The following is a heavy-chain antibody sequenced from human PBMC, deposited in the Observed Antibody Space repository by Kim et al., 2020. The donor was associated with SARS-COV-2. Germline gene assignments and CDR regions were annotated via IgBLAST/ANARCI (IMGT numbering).Heavy chain of an antibody. V-gene: IGHV3-33*06. CDR3: AKEGYYYGSGSYYNGDYFDY. CDR2: IWYDGSNK. Sequence: GGSLRLSCAASGFTFSSYGMHWVRQAPGKGLEWVAVIWYDGSNKYYADSVKGRFTISRDNSKNTLYLQMNSLRAEDTAVYYCAKEGYYYGSGSYYNGDYFDYWGQGTLVTVSS. D-gene: IGHD3-10*01. CDR1: GFTFSSYG. J-gene: IGHJ4*02.